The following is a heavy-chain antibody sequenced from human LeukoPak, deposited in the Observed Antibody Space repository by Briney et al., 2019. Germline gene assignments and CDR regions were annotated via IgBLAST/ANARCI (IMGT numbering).Heavy chain of an antibody. D-gene: IGHD3-22*01. CDR2: IRSKANSYAT. CDR1: GFTFSGSA. Sequence: PGGSLRLSCAASGFTFSGSALHWVRQASGKGPEWVGRIRSKANSYATAYAASVKGRFTISRDDSQNTAYLQMNSLKTEDTAVYYCTRYYYDSSGYYYLFDYWGQGTLVTVSS. V-gene: IGHV3-73*01. CDR3: TRYYYDSSGYYYLFDY. J-gene: IGHJ4*02.